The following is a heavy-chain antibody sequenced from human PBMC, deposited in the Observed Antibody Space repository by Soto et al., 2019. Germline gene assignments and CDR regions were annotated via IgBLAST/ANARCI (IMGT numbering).Heavy chain of an antibody. Sequence: EESRKISCKGSGYSFTSYWIGWVRQMPGKGLEWMGIIYPGDSDTRYSPSFQGQVTISADKSISTAYLQWSSLKASDTAMYYCASISGYIRRPAGSFHFWCTGLMVTLSS. D-gene: IGHD6-13*01. CDR1: GYSFTSYW. J-gene: IGHJ6*04. CDR2: IYPGDSDT. V-gene: IGHV5-51*01. CDR3: ASISGYIRRPAGSFHF.